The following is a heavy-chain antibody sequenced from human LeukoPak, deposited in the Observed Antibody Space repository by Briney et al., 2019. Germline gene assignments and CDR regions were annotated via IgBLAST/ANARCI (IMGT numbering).Heavy chain of an antibody. D-gene: IGHD3-22*01. Sequence: PGGSLRLSCAASGFTFSIYAMHWVRQAPGKGLEWVAVISYDGSNKYYADSVKGRFTISRDNSKNTMYLRMNSLRAEDTAVYYCARGLDDSSGYYHPYGYWGQGTLVTVSS. V-gene: IGHV3-30*04. CDR2: ISYDGSNK. CDR1: GFTFSIYA. CDR3: ARGLDDSSGYYHPYGY. J-gene: IGHJ4*02.